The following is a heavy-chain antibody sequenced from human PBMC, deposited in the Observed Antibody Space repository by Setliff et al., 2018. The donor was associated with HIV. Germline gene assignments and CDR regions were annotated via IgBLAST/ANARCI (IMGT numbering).Heavy chain of an antibody. Sequence: SETLSLTCTISGGSFGVYRWSWLRQSAGRGLEWIGRIDSSGTTDYKPSLKRRVAISFDTSRNQFSLRVTSGNAADTAVYFCARDRHSSGLGSYGPWGPGSLVTVSS. V-gene: IGHV4-4*07. CDR2: IDSSGTT. CDR3: ARDRHSSGLGSYGP. D-gene: IGHD3-10*01. CDR1: GGSFGVYR. J-gene: IGHJ5*02.